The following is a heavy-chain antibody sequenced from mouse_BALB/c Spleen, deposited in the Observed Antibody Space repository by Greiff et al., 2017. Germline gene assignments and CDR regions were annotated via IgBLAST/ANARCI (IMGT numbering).Heavy chain of an antibody. D-gene: IGHD2-10*02. CDR1: GYTFSSYW. V-gene: IGHV1-9*01. J-gene: IGHJ4*01. CDR3: ARGYGSYAMDY. Sequence: QVQLQQSGAELMKPGASVKISCKATGYTFSSYWIEWVKQRPGHGLEWIGEILPGSGSTNYNEKFKGKATFTADTSSNTAYMQLSSLTSEDSAVYYCARGYGSYAMDYWGQGTSVTVSS. CDR2: ILPGSGST.